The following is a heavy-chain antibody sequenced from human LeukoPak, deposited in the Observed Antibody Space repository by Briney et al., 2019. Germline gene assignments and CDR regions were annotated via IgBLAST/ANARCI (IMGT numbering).Heavy chain of an antibody. V-gene: IGHV1-69*13. CDR3: ARERRGYSGHFDY. CDR2: IIPIFGTA. J-gene: IGHJ4*02. CDR1: GGTFSSYA. D-gene: IGHD5-12*01. Sequence: SVKVSFTASGGTFSSYAISWVRQAPGQGLEWMGGIIPIFGTANYTQKFQGRVTITADESTSTAYMELSSLRSEDTAVYYCARERRGYSGHFDYWGQGTLVTVSS.